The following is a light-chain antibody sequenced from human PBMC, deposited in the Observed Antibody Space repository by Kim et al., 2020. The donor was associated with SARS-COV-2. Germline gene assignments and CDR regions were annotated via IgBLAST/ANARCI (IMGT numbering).Light chain of an antibody. V-gene: IGKV4-1*01. CDR1: QSVLSNSNNKYY. Sequence: ATINCKSSQSVLSNSNNKYYLAWYQQKPGQPPKLLIYWASTRECGVPDRFSGSGSGTDFTLTISSLQAEDVAVYYCQQYYTTPPAFGGGTKVDIK. CDR3: QQYYTTPPA. CDR2: WAS. J-gene: IGKJ4*01.